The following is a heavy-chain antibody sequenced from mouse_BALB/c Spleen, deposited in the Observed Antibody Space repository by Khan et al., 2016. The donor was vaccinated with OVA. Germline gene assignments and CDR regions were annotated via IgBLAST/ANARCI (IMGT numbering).Heavy chain of an antibody. J-gene: IGHJ4*01. Sequence: LVKAGASVKISCKASGYSFNGYYIHWVKQSPGKSLEWIGYISCYNGAASYSQKFKGKATFTAPTSSTTAYLQLNSLTSEDSAVYYCARDGYYYALDYWGQGTSVTVSS. CDR3: ARDGYYYALDY. CDR2: ISCYNGAA. D-gene: IGHD2-3*01. CDR1: GYSFNGYY. V-gene: IGHV1S34*01.